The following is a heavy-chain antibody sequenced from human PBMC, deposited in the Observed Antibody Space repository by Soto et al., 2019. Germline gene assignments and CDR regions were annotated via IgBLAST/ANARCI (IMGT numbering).Heavy chain of an antibody. D-gene: IGHD6-13*01. Sequence: XGSLRLSCAAAGVTFSSYGMHWVRQAPGKGLEWVAVISYDGSNKYYADSVKGRFTISRDNSKNTLYLQMNSLRAEDTAVYYCAKDLIVYSSSWLDYWGQGTLVTVSS. CDR2: ISYDGSNK. J-gene: IGHJ4*02. CDR3: AKDLIVYSSSWLDY. V-gene: IGHV3-30*18. CDR1: GVTFSSYG.